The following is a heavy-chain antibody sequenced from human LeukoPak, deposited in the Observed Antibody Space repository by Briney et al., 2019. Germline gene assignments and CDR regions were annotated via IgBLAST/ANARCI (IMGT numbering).Heavy chain of an antibody. Sequence: KPSETLSLTCTVSGYSISSGYYWGWIRQPPGKGLEWTGSIDHSGSTYYNPSLKSRITISVDKSKNQFSLKLSSVTAADTAVYYCAREITYAFDIWGQGTMVTVSS. CDR3: AREITYAFDI. V-gene: IGHV4-38-2*02. D-gene: IGHD3-16*01. CDR1: GYSISSGYY. J-gene: IGHJ3*02. CDR2: IDHSGST.